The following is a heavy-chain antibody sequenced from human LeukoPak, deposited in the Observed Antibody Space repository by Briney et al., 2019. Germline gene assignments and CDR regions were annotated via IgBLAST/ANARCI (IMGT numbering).Heavy chain of an antibody. J-gene: IGHJ4*02. CDR1: GYSFTSYY. D-gene: IGHD7-27*01. V-gene: IGHV1-2*06. CDR2: INPSSGGT. CDR3: ARKTGVSFEDFAY. Sequence: ASVKVSCKASGYSFTSYYIHWVRQAPGQGLEWMGRINPSSGGTNYAQKFQGRVTMTRDTSITTAYMGLSSLRSDDTAVYYCARKTGVSFEDFAYGGQGPLVTVP.